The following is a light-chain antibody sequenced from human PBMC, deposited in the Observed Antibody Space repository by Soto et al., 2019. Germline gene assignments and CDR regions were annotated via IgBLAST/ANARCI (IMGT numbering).Light chain of an antibody. CDR2: KAS. CDR3: QHYISAPWT. CDR1: QSISSW. J-gene: IGKJ1*01. V-gene: IGKV1-5*03. Sequence: DIQMTQSPSTLSASAGDRVTITCRASQSISSWLAWYQQKPGKAPRLLIYKASSLESGVPSRFSGSGSGTEFNLTISSLQPDDFATYYCQHYISAPWTFGQGTKVE.